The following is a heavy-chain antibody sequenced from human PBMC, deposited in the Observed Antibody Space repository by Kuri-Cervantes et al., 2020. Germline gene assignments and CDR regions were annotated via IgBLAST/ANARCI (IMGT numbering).Heavy chain of an antibody. CDR2: ISAYNGNT. CDR3: ASPRLGGMTLLDY. D-gene: IGHD3-16*01. CDR1: GYTFTSYG. J-gene: IGHJ4*02. V-gene: IGHV1-18*01. Sequence: ASVKVFCKASGYTFTSYGISWVRQAPGQGLEWMGWISAYNGNTNYAQKFQGRVTMTRDTSISTAYMELSRLRSDDTAVYYCASPRLGGMTLLDYWGQGTLVTVSS.